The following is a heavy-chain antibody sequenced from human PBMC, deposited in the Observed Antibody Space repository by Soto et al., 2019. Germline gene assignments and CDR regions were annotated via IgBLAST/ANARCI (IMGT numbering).Heavy chain of an antibody. V-gene: IGHV1-69*02. CDR1: GGTFSSYT. CDR3: ASEPTQDIVVVPAAPRFDP. CDR2: IIPILGIA. J-gene: IGHJ5*02. D-gene: IGHD2-2*01. Sequence: QVQLVQSGAEVKKPGSSVKVSCKASGGTFSSYTISWVRQAPGQGLEWMGRIIPILGIANYAQKFQGRVTITADKSTSTAYMELSSLRSEDTAVYYCASEPTQDIVVVPAAPRFDPWGQGTLVTVSS.